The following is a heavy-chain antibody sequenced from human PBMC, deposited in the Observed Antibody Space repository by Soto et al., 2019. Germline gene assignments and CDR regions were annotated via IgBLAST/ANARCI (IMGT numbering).Heavy chain of an antibody. D-gene: IGHD6-19*01. V-gene: IGHV3-30-3*01. Sequence: QVQLVESGGGVVQPGRSLKLSCAASEFTFSSYTMYWVRQAPGTGLEWVAGISNDGGNTYYLDSVKGRFTISRDNSKNTLCRERNSRGVEETAVYYCAREGSKSVAAPGYWGQGTLVTVSS. CDR1: EFTFSSYT. J-gene: IGHJ4*02. CDR2: ISNDGGNT. CDR3: AREGSKSVAAPGY.